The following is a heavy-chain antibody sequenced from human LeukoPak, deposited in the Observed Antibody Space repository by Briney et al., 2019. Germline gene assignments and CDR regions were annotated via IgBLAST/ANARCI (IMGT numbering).Heavy chain of an antibody. D-gene: IGHD2-21*01. CDR3: ARYTELVIRNAFDI. V-gene: IGHV2-5*01. Sequence: SGPTLVKPTQTLTLTCTVSGFSLSTSGVGVGWIRQPPGKALEWLALIYWNDDKRYSPSLTSRLTITKDTSKNQVVLTMTNMDAVDTATYYCARYTELVIRNAFDIWGQGTMVTVSS. J-gene: IGHJ3*02. CDR2: IYWNDDK. CDR1: GFSLSTSGVG.